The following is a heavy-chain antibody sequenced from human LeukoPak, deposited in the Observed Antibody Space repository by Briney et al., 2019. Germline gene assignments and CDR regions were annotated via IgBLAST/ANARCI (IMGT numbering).Heavy chain of an antibody. Sequence: SETLSLTCTVSGDSISSSNYYWGWIRQTPRKGLEWIGSVYYSGTTYYNPSLKSRLTMSVDTSKNQFSLKLHSVTAADTAVYYCARGLYYDSSGYYYWGQGTLVTVSS. V-gene: IGHV4-39*01. J-gene: IGHJ4*02. CDR2: VYYSGTT. CDR1: GDSISSSNYY. CDR3: ARGLYYDSSGYYY. D-gene: IGHD3-22*01.